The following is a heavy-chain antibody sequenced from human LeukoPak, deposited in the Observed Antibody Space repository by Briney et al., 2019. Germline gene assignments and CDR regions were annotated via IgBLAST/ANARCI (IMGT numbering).Heavy chain of an antibody. D-gene: IGHD2-2*01. CDR1: GSTVITND. V-gene: IGHV3-53*01. Sequence: PGGSLRLSCAASGSTVITNDMTWVRQAPGKGLEWVSVLYSDGNTKYADSVQGRFTISRDNSKNTLYLEMNSLSPDDTAVYYCARGVEPPAANTLAYWGQGTLVTVSS. CDR3: ARGVEPPAANTLAY. CDR2: LYSDGNT. J-gene: IGHJ4*02.